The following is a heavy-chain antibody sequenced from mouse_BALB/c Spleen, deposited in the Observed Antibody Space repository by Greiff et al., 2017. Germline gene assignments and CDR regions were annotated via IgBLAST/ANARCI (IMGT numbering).Heavy chain of an antibody. J-gene: IGHJ1*01. Sequence: VQLQQPGAELVRPGASVKLSCKASGYTFTSYWINWVKQRPGQGLEWIGNIYPSDSYTNYNQKFKDKATLTVDKSSSTAYMQLSSPTSEDSAVYYCTRVPAGYFDVWGAGTTVTVSS. V-gene: IGHV1-69*02. CDR3: TRVPAGYFDV. D-gene: IGHD5-1*01. CDR2: IYPSDSYT. CDR1: GYTFTSYW.